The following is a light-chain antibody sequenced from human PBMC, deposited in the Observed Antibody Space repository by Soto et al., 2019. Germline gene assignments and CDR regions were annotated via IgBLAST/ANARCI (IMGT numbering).Light chain of an antibody. CDR1: SSNIGAGYD. J-gene: IGLJ2*01. Sequence: QSVLTQPPSVSGAPGQRVTISCTGSSSNIGAGYDVHWYQQLPGTAPKLLIYGNSNRPSGVPDRFSGSKSGTSASLAITGLQAEDEADYYCQSYDSSLCGSTCVFGGGTQLTVL. CDR2: GNS. CDR3: QSYDSSLCGSTCV. V-gene: IGLV1-40*01.